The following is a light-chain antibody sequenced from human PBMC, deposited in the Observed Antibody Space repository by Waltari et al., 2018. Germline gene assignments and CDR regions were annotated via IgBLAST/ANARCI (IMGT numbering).Light chain of an antibody. J-gene: IGKJ4*01. CDR2: DAS. CDR3: QQRRVWPPLT. Sequence: VLTQSPATLSLSPGESTTLSCRASQSVDKYLTWYQQKPGQAPRLLIYDASQTASGIPGRFSGSGSGTDFTLTISSLEPEDVAVYYCQQRRVWPPLTFGGGTKVEIK. V-gene: IGKV3-11*01. CDR1: QSVDKY.